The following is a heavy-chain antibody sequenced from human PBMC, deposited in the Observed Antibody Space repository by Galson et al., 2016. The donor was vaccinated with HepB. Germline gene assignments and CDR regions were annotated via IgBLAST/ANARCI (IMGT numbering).Heavy chain of an antibody. V-gene: IGHV4-4*02. CDR2: IYHTETT. Sequence: SETLSPICTVSGASINDSSWWTWVRQAPGRGLARIGEIYHTETTNNNPFLSSRFTLSVDKSTNQFSLNLTSATAADTAVYYCASAAVVPGARLVFDPWGQGTLVTVSS. D-gene: IGHD2-2*01. CDR3: ASAAVVPGARLVFDP. J-gene: IGHJ5*02. CDR1: GASINDSSW.